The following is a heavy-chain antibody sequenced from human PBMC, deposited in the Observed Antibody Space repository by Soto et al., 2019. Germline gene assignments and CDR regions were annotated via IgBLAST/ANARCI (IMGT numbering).Heavy chain of an antibody. V-gene: IGHV4-39*01. CDR3: ARRPVGQWPTPQMRYDY. Sequence: QLQLQESGPGLVKPSETLSLTCTVSGGSISSSSYYWGWIRQPPGKGLEWIGSIYYSGSTYYNPSLKSRVTISVDTSKNQFSLKLSSVTAADTAVYYCARRPVGQWPTPQMRYDYWGQGTLVTVSS. CDR2: IYYSGST. CDR1: GGSISSSSYY. D-gene: IGHD6-19*01. J-gene: IGHJ4*02.